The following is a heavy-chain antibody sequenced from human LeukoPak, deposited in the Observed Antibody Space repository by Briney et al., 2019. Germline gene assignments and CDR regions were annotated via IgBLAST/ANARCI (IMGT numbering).Heavy chain of an antibody. J-gene: IGHJ4*02. CDR1: GYTFIKYA. Sequence: ASVKVSCKTSGYTFIKYAIHWVRQAPGQGLEWLGWINPVNGDTRYSRQFEGRVTITRDTSASTAYMELSSLTSEGTAVYYCARDLDDSSGYYPQFGYWGQGTLVTVSS. CDR2: INPVNGDT. D-gene: IGHD3-22*01. V-gene: IGHV1-3*01. CDR3: ARDLDDSSGYYPQFGY.